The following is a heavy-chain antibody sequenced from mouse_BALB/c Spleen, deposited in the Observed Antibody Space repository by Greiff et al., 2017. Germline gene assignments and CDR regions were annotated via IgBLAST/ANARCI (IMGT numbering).Heavy chain of an antibody. CDR2: INPSNGGT. J-gene: IGHJ4*01. CDR3: ARAFYYGSTHYYAMDY. V-gene: IGHV1S81*02. D-gene: IGHD1-1*01. Sequence: QVQLQQSGAELVKPGASVKLSCKASGYTFTSYYMYWVKQRPGQGLEWIGEINPSNGGTNFNEKFKSKATLTVDKSSSTAYMQLSSLTSEDSAVYYGARAFYYGSTHYYAMDYWGQGTTVTVSS. CDR1: GYTFTSYY.